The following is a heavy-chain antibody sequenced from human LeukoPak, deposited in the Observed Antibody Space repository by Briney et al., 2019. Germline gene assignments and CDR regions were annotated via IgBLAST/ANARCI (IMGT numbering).Heavy chain of an antibody. J-gene: IGHJ4*02. CDR2: ISYDGSNK. D-gene: IGHD6-19*01. CDR3: VKVRYSSGWYFPFDY. V-gene: IGHV3-30-3*01. Sequence: GRSLRLSCAASGFTFSSYALHWVRQAPGKGLEGVALISYDGSNKYYADSVKGRFTISRDNSKNTLYLQMNSLRTEDTAVYYCVKVRYSSGWYFPFDYWGQGTLVTVSS. CDR1: GFTFSSYA.